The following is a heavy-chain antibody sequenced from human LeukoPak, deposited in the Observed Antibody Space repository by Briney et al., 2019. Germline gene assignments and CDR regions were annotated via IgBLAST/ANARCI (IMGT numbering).Heavy chain of an antibody. Sequence: GGSLRLSCAASGFTFSSYAMSWVRQAPGKGLEWVSAISGSGGSTYYADSVKGRFTISRDNAKNSLYLQMNILRAEDTAVYYCASGYCSGGTCYYYWGQGTLVTVSS. CDR1: GFTFSSYA. V-gene: IGHV3-23*01. D-gene: IGHD2-15*01. CDR3: ASGYCSGGTCYYY. CDR2: ISGSGGST. J-gene: IGHJ4*02.